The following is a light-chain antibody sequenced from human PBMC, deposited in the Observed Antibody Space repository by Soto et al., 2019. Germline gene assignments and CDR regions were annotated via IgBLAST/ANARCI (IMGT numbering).Light chain of an antibody. CDR1: QSISIY. J-gene: IGKJ5*01. CDR3: QQSYSAPIT. V-gene: IGKV1-39*01. Sequence: DIQMTQSPSSLSASVGDRVIITCRASQSISIYLNWYQQKPGKAPKLLIFSASSLQSGVPSRFSGSGSGTNFTLTISSLQPEDCASYYCQQSYSAPITFAQGTRLEIK. CDR2: SAS.